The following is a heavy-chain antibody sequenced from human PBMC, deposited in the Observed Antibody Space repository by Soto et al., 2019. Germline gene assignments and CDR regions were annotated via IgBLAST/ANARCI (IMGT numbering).Heavy chain of an antibody. CDR1: GFTFSAYG. Sequence: QEKLVESGGGVVQPGRSLRLSCAASGFTFSAYGMHWVRQAPGTGLEWVTVISYDGSSKYYADSVKGRFIVSRDNSKNTLYLQMNSLRPEDTAVYYCAKVTFSGDYYYSYGMDVWGKGTTVTVSS. D-gene: IGHD1-26*01. V-gene: IGHV3-30*18. CDR2: ISYDGSSK. CDR3: AKVTFSGDYYYSYGMDV. J-gene: IGHJ6*04.